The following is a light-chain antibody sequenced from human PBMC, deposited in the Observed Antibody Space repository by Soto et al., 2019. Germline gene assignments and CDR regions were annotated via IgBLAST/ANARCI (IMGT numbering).Light chain of an antibody. V-gene: IGLV2-14*01. J-gene: IGLJ1*01. CDR2: DVS. Sequence: QSVLTQPASVSGSPGQSITISCTGTISDVGGYNYVSWYQQHPGKAPKFMIYDVSNRPSGVSNRFSGSKSGNTASLTISGLQAEDEADYYCSSYTTSNTRQIAFGTGTKVTVL. CDR1: ISDVGGYNY. CDR3: SSYTTSNTRQIA.